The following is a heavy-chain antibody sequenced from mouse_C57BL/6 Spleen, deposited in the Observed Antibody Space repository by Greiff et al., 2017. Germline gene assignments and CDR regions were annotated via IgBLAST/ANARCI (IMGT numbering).Heavy chain of an antibody. D-gene: IGHD1-1*01. V-gene: IGHV1-55*01. CDR3: ARRGTTVPKSYYYAMDY. Sequence: QVQLQQPGAELVKPGASVKMSCKASGYTFTSYWITWVKQRPGQGLEWIGDIYPGSGSTNYNEKFKSKATLTVYTSSSTAYMQLSSLTSEDSAVYYCARRGTTVPKSYYYAMDYWGQGTSVTVSS. CDR1: GYTFTSYW. CDR2: IYPGSGST. J-gene: IGHJ4*01.